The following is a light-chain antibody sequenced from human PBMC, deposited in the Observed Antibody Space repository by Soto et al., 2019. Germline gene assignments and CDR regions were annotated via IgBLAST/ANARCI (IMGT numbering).Light chain of an antibody. J-gene: IGKJ3*01. CDR2: AAS. CDR3: LQTYSTPFS. CDR1: QSVISY. V-gene: IGKV1-39*01. Sequence: DIQMTQSPSSLSASVGDRVTITCRASQSVISYLNWYQQKEGRAPKLLIFAASSLQSGVPSRFSGSGSGTDFTLTISILQPEDFATYFCLQTYSTPFSFGPGTKVDIK.